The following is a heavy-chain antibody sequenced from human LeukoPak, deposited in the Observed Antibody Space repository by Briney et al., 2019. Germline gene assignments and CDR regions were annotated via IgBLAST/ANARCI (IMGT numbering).Heavy chain of an antibody. Sequence: ASVKVSCKASVYTFTGYYMHWVRQAPGQGLEWMGWINPNSGGTNYAQKFQGRVTMTRDTSISTAYMELSRLRSDDTAVYYCARDCSGGSCRGNYFDYWGQGTLVTVSS. V-gene: IGHV1-2*02. CDR1: VYTFTGYY. CDR2: INPNSGGT. CDR3: ARDCSGGSCRGNYFDY. D-gene: IGHD2-15*01. J-gene: IGHJ4*02.